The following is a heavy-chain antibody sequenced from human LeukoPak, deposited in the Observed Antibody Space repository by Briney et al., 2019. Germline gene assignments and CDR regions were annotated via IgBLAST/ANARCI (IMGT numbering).Heavy chain of an antibody. D-gene: IGHD6-19*01. V-gene: IGHV1-8*01. Sequence: ASVKVSCKASGYTSTSYDINWVRQATGQGLEWMGWMNPNSGNTGYAQKFQGRVTMTRNTSISTAYMELSSLRSEDTAVYYCATEQWLVPRNWFDPWGQGTLVTVSS. CDR1: GYTSTSYD. CDR3: ATEQWLVPRNWFDP. CDR2: MNPNSGNT. J-gene: IGHJ5*02.